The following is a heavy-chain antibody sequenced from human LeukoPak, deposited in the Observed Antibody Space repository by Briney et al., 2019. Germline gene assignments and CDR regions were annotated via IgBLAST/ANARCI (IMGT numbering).Heavy chain of an antibody. V-gene: IGHV4-59*01. J-gene: IGHJ3*02. CDR2: IYYSGST. CDR1: GGSISSYY. Sequence: SETLSLTCTVSGGSISSYYWSWIRQPPGKGLEWIGYIYYSGSTNYNPSLKSRVTISVDTSKNQFSLKLSSVTAADTAVYYCARDRIVGARDPDAFDIWGQGTMVTVSS. D-gene: IGHD1-26*01. CDR3: ARDRIVGARDPDAFDI.